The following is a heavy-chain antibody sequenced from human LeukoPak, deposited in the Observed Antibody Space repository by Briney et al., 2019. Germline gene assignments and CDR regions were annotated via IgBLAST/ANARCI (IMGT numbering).Heavy chain of an antibody. CDR3: ARAPPGGYCSSTSCPEYFQH. CDR1: GFTFSSYS. V-gene: IGHV3-48*04. Sequence: GGSLRLSCAASGFTFSSYSMNWVRQAPGKGLEWVSYISSSGSTIYYADSVKGRFTISRDNAKNSLYLQMNSLRAEDTAVYYCARAPPGGYCSSTSCPEYFQHWGQGTLVTVSS. CDR2: ISSSGSTI. J-gene: IGHJ1*01. D-gene: IGHD2-2*01.